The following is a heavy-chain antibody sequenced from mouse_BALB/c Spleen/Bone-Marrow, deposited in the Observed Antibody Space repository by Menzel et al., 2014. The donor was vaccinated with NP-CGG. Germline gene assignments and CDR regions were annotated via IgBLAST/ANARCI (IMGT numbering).Heavy chain of an antibody. CDR1: GFNIKDYY. CDR2: FDPDNGDT. D-gene: IGHD2-4*01. V-gene: IGHV14-4*02. Sequence: EVQLQQSGAELVRSGASVKLSCTASGFNIKDYYIHWVKQRPEKGLDWIGWFDPDNGDTEYAPKLQGTATMTVDTSYNTAYRQLSSLTSEDTAVYYCKMDDCDFDYRGQGTTLTVSS. J-gene: IGHJ2*01. CDR3: KMDDCDFDY.